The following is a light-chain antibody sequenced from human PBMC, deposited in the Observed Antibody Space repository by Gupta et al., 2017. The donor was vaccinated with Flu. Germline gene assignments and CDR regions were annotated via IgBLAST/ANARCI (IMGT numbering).Light chain of an antibody. V-gene: IGKV3-11*01. Sequence: EIVLTQSPATLSLSPGERASLSCRASQSVSNFLAWYQQKPGQAPRLLIYDASNRATGIPARFSGSGSGTDFTLTISILEPEDAAVYYCQQRRDLLTFGGGTRVQIK. CDR1: QSVSNF. CDR2: DAS. CDR3: QQRRDLLT. J-gene: IGKJ4*01.